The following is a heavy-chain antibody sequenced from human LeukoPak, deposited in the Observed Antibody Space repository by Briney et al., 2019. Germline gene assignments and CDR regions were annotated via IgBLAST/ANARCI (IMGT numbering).Heavy chain of an antibody. D-gene: IGHD3-3*01. Sequence: ASVKVSCKVSGYTLTELSMHWVRQAPGKGLEWMGGFDPEDGETIYAQKFQGRVTMTEDTSTDTAYMELSSLRSEDTAVYYCARDHRFLEWLFDAFDIWGQGTMVTVSS. CDR1: GYTLTELS. V-gene: IGHV1-24*01. CDR2: FDPEDGET. CDR3: ARDHRFLEWLFDAFDI. J-gene: IGHJ3*02.